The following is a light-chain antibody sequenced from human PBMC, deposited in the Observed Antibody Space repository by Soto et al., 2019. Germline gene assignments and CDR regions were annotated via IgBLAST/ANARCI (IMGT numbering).Light chain of an antibody. CDR2: EGS. Sequence: QSVLTQPPSASGSPGQSFTISCTGTSSDVGSYNLVSWYQQHPGKAPKLMIYEGSKRPSGVSNRFSGSKSGNTASLTISGLQAEDEADYYCCSYAGSRVFGGGTKVTVL. J-gene: IGLJ3*02. V-gene: IGLV2-23*01. CDR1: SSDVGSYNL. CDR3: CSYAGSRV.